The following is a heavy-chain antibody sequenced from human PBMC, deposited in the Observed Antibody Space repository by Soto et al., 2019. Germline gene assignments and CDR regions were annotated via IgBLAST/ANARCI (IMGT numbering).Heavy chain of an antibody. CDR2: IYFSGST. V-gene: IGHV4-39*01. CDR1: GDSINSTSYY. D-gene: IGHD6-13*01. J-gene: IGHJ4*02. CDR3: ARKRIVAAGTFVDY. Sequence: SSETLSLTCIVSGDSINSTSYYWGWIRQPPGQGLEWIASIYFSGSTYNNPSLKSRLTVSVDTSKSQFSLKLSSVTAADTALYYCARKRIVAAGTFVDYWGQGSMVTVSS.